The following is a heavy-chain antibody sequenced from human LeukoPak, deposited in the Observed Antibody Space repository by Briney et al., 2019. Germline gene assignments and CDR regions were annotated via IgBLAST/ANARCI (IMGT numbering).Heavy chain of an antibody. V-gene: IGHV1-8*01. Sequence: GASVKVSCKASGYTFTSYDINWVRQATGQGLEWMGWMNPNSGNTGYAQKFQGRVTMTRNTSISTAYKELSSLRSEDTAVYYCARGRDYSSSWLNWFDPWGQGTLVTVSS. CDR2: MNPNSGNT. CDR3: ARGRDYSSSWLNWFDP. D-gene: IGHD6-13*01. CDR1: GYTFTSYD. J-gene: IGHJ5*02.